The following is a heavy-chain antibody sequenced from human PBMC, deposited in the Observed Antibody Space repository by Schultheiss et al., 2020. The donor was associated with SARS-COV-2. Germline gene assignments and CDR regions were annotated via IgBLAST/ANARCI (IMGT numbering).Heavy chain of an antibody. CDR1: GFTFSSYD. Sequence: GGSLRLSCAASGFTFSSYDMHWVRQAPGKGLEWVSAISGSGGSTYYADSVKGRITISRDNSKNTLYLQMNSLRAEDTAVYYCAREFTTYDFWSGTSFDYWGQGTLVTVAS. CDR2: ISGSGGST. J-gene: IGHJ4*02. D-gene: IGHD3-3*01. V-gene: IGHV3-23*01. CDR3: AREFTTYDFWSGTSFDY.